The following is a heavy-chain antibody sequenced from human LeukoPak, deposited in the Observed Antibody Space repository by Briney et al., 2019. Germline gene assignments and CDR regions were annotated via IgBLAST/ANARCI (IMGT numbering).Heavy chain of an antibody. CDR3: AKGEWLETGFDY. V-gene: IGHV3-53*01. J-gene: IGHJ4*02. CDR1: GFSVRTNF. D-gene: IGHD6-19*01. Sequence: GGSLRLSCAVSGFSVRTNFMSWVRQAPGKGLEWVSVIYTGGGTDHADSVKGRFTISRDNSKSTLYLHMNSLRAEDTAVYYCAKGEWLETGFDYWGQGTLVTVSS. CDR2: IYTGGGT.